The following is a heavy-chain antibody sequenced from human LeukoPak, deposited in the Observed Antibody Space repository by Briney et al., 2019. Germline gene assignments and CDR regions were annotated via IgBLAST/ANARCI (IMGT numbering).Heavy chain of an antibody. D-gene: IGHD6-13*01. J-gene: IGHJ4*02. Sequence: SETLSLTCTVSGGSISSYYWSWIRQPPGKGLEWIGYIYYSGSTNYNPSLKSRVTISVDTSKNQFSLKLSSVTAADTAVYYCARQAGYSSSWFNYFDYWGQGTLVTVSS. CDR1: GGSISSYY. CDR3: ARQAGYSSSWFNYFDY. V-gene: IGHV4-59*08. CDR2: IYYSGST.